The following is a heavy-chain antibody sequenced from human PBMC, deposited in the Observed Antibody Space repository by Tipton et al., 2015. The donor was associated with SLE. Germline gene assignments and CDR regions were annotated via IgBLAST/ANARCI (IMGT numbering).Heavy chain of an antibody. CDR1: GFIFSNYR. CDR2: IKKKGDGETT. CDR3: ARGGAQTGSHYDMDV. Sequence: SLRLSCTASGFIFSNYRMSWGRQAPGKGLEGVGFIKKKGDGETTEYAASVKGRFIISRDDSKSITYLQMNSLKTEDTAVYYCARGGAQTGSHYDMDVWGQGTTVTVSS. V-gene: IGHV3-49*04. J-gene: IGHJ6*02. D-gene: IGHD1-1*01.